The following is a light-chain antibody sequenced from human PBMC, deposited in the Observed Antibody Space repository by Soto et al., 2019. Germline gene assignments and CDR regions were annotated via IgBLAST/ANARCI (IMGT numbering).Light chain of an antibody. V-gene: IGKV1-5*01. CDR2: DAS. Sequence: DNQLTQSPSTLSASLGDRVTITCRASQSISSWLAWYQQKPGKAPKLLIYDASSLESGVPSRFSGTGLGTEFTLTIGSLQPDDFATYYCQQYNSYSWTFGQGTKVDI. CDR1: QSISSW. J-gene: IGKJ1*01. CDR3: QQYNSYSWT.